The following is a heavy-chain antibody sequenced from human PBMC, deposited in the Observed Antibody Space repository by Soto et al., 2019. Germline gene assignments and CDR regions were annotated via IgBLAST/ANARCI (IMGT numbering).Heavy chain of an antibody. CDR3: AREVGQSLAFDY. J-gene: IGHJ4*02. Sequence: SVKVSCKASGGTFSSYTISWVRQAPGQGLEWMGRIIPILGIANYAQKFQGRVTITADKSTSTAYMELSSLRSEDTAVYYCAREVGQSLAFDYWGQGTLVTVSS. V-gene: IGHV1-69*04. D-gene: IGHD1-26*01. CDR2: IIPILGIA. CDR1: GGTFSSYT.